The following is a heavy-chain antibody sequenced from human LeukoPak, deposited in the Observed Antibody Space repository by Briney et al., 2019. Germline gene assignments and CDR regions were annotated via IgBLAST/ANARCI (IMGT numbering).Heavy chain of an antibody. V-gene: IGHV3-48*04. CDR2: ISSSGSTI. D-gene: IGHD1-26*01. Sequence: PGGSLRLSCAASGFTFSSYAMSWVRQAPGKGLEWVSYISSSGSTIYYADSVKGRFTISRDNAKNSLYLQMNSLRAEDTAVYYCAKDRENKRSYHDYWGQGTLVTVSS. CDR3: AKDRENKRSYHDY. CDR1: GFTFSSYA. J-gene: IGHJ4*02.